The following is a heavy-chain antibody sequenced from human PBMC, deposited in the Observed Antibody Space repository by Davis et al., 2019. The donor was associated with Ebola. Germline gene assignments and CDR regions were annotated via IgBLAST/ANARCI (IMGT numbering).Heavy chain of an antibody. Sequence: GESLKISCKGSGYTFTSYWIAWVRQVPGKGLEWMGILYPGDSDTRYSPSFQGQVTISADKSISTAYLQWSSLKASDTAVYYCARGPVKTILRYYYYDYGMDVWGKGTTVTVSS. CDR2: LYPGDSDT. CDR1: GYTFTSYW. V-gene: IGHV5-51*01. J-gene: IGHJ6*04. D-gene: IGHD3-3*01. CDR3: ARGPVKTILRYYYYDYGMDV.